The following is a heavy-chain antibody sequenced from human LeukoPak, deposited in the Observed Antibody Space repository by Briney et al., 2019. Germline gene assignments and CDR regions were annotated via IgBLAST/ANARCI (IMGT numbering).Heavy chain of an antibody. CDR2: IRYDGSNK. J-gene: IGHJ5*02. D-gene: IGHD3-10*01. V-gene: IGHV3-30*02. CDR3: AKDLMRDRWFGES. CDR1: GFTFGDYG. Sequence: PGGSLRLSCTTSGFTFGDYGMSWFRQAPGKGLEWVAFIRYDGSNKYYADSVKGRFTISRDNFKNTLYLQMNSLTPEDTAVYYCAKDLMRDRWFGESWGQGTLVTVSS.